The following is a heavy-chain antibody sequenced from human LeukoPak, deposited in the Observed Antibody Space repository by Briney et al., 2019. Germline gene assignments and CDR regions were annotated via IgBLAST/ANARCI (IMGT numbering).Heavy chain of an antibody. CDR3: ARDTKRNYNFDY. Sequence: GASVKVSCKASGYTFTGYYMHWVRQAPGQGLEWMGIINPSSGSTSYPQKFQGRVTMTRDTSTSTVYMELSSLRSEDTAVFYCARDTKRNYNFDYWGQGTLVTVSS. V-gene: IGHV1-46*01. J-gene: IGHJ4*02. CDR1: GYTFTGYY. D-gene: IGHD1-7*01. CDR2: INPSSGST.